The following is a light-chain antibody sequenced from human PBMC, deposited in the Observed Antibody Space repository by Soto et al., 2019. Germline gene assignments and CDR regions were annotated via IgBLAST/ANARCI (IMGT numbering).Light chain of an antibody. CDR2: NNA. J-gene: IGLJ3*02. V-gene: IGLV1-44*01. CDR1: SSNIGSNT. Sequence: QPVLTQAPSASGTPGQRVTISCSGSSSNIGSNTVNWYQQLPGTAPKLLIYNNAQRPSGVPDRFSGSKSGTSASLAIGGLQSEDEADYYCAVWDDSLNGWVFGGGTKVTVL. CDR3: AVWDDSLNGWV.